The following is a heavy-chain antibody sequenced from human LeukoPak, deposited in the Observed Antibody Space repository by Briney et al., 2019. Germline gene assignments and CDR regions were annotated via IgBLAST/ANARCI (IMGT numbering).Heavy chain of an antibody. CDR2: MYISGTT. D-gene: IGHD2-2*01. Sequence: SETLSLTCTVSGGSISSGSYYWSWIRQPAGKGLEWFGRMYISGTTNYNPTLKSRVTISVDTSKNQFSLKVSSVTAADTAVYYCARGEPRYQYAMDVWGQGTTVTVSS. CDR3: ARGEPRYQYAMDV. V-gene: IGHV4-61*02. CDR1: GGSISSGSYY. J-gene: IGHJ6*02.